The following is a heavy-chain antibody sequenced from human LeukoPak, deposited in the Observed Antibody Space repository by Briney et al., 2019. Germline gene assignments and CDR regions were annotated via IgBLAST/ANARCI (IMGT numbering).Heavy chain of an antibody. J-gene: IGHJ3*02. V-gene: IGHV3-7*04. CDR1: GFTFISYW. CDR2: IKQDGSEI. Sequence: GGSLRLSCAASGFTFISYWMTWVRQAPGKGLEWVANIKQDGSEIYYVDSVKGRFTISRDNAKNSLYLQMNSLRAEDTAVYYCARGSSGSYLGAFDIWGQGTMVTVFS. D-gene: IGHD3-22*01. CDR3: ARGSSGSYLGAFDI.